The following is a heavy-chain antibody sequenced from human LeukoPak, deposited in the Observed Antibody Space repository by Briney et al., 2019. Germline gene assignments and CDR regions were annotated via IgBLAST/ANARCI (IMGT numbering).Heavy chain of an antibody. D-gene: IGHD7-27*01. Sequence: GRSLRLSCAASGFTFSSYGMFWVRQAPGKGLEWVAVISYDGINKYYADSVKGRFTISRDNSENTLYLQMNSLRAEDTAVYYCAEASLDTDWGVFDYWGQGTLVTVSS. CDR1: GFTFSSYG. J-gene: IGHJ4*02. V-gene: IGHV3-30*18. CDR3: AEASLDTDWGVFDY. CDR2: ISYDGINK.